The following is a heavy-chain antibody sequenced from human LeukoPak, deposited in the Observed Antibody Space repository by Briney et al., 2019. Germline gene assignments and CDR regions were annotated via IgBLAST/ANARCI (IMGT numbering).Heavy chain of an antibody. CDR2: ITGSGGSS. D-gene: IGHD4/OR15-4a*01. V-gene: IGHV3-23*01. J-gene: IGHJ5*02. CDR1: GVTFSSYA. Sequence: PGGSLRLSCAASGVTFSSYAMSWVRQAPGKGLEWVSTITGSGGSSDHADSVKGRFTISRDNSKNTLYLQMNSLRAEDTAVYYCAKRGGYDYDADWFDPWGQGTLVTVSS. CDR3: AKRGGYDYDADWFDP.